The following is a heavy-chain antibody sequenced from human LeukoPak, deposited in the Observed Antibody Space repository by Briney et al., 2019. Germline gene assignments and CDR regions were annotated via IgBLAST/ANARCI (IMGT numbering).Heavy chain of an antibody. Sequence: NPGGSLRLSCAASGFTFSSHSMNWVRQAPGKGLEWVSSISSSSSYIYYADSVRGRFTISRDNAKNSLYLQMNSLRAEDTAVYYCARVGPIGSSSCSDYWGQGILVTVSS. CDR1: GFTFSSHS. CDR3: ARVGPIGSSSCSDY. J-gene: IGHJ4*02. CDR2: ISSSSSYI. D-gene: IGHD6-13*01. V-gene: IGHV3-21*01.